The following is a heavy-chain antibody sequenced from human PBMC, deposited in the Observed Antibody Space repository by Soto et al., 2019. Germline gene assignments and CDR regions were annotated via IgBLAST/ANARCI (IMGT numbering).Heavy chain of an antibody. J-gene: IGHJ4*02. CDR1: GGTFSSYA. V-gene: IGHV1-69*01. D-gene: IGHD1-26*01. CDR2: IIPIFGTA. Sequence: QVQLVQSGAEVKKPGSSVKGSCKASGGTFSSYAISWVRQAPGQGLEWMGGIIPIFGTANYAQKFQGRVTITADETTSTAEMERSSLRSEDTAVYYCASPTGAEPVFHHWGQGTLVPVSS. CDR3: ASPTGAEPVFHH.